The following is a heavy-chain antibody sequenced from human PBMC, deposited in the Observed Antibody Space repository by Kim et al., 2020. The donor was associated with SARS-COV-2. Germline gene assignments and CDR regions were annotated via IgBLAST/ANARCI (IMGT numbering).Heavy chain of an antibody. CDR2: IYYSGST. CDR1: GGSISSSSYY. J-gene: IGHJ4*02. CDR3: ASPISYSSGWPPYDY. Sequence: SETLSLSCTVSGGSISSSSYYWGWIRQPPGKGLEWIGSIYYSGSTYYNPSLKSRVTISVDTSKNQFSLKLSSVTAADTAVYYCASPISYSSGWPPYDYWGQGTLVTVSS. V-gene: IGHV4-39*01. D-gene: IGHD6-19*01.